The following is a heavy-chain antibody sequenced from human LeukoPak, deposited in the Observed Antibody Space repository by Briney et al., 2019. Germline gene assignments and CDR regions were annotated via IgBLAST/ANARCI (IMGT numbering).Heavy chain of an antibody. CDR1: GVSISKYY. J-gene: IGHJ4*02. CDR3: ARGVFGAYFDY. D-gene: IGHD3-10*01. Sequence: PSETLSLTCTVSGVSISKYYWSWVRQSPGKRLEWIAYMQYSGYTEYNPSLRSRLTISLDTSRSQLSLRLSSVAAADTAIYFCARGVFGAYFDYWGQGALVTVPS. CDR2: MQYSGYT. V-gene: IGHV4-59*01.